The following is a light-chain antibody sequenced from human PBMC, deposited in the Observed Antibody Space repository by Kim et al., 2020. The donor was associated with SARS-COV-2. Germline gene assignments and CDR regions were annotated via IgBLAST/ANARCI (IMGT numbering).Light chain of an antibody. J-gene: IGLJ2*01. CDR1: NSNIGTYY. Sequence: QSVLTQPPSVSAAPGQKVTISCSGSNSNIGTYYVAWYQHFPGAAPKLLIYDNDKRPSGIPDRFSGSKSGTSATLGIAGLQTGDEADYYCATWDSSLSLYVGFGGGAQLTAL. V-gene: IGLV1-51*01. CDR2: DND. CDR3: ATWDSSLSLYVG.